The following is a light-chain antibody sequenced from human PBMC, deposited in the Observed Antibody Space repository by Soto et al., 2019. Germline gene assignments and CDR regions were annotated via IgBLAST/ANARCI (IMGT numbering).Light chain of an antibody. CDR1: SSNVGGYNY. V-gene: IGLV2-8*01. Sequence: QSVLTQPPSASGSPGQSVTLSCTGTSSNVGGYNYVSWYQQYPGKAPKLMIYEVTKRPSGVPDRFSGSKSGNTASLTVSGLQADDEADYYCSSYAGSDYVIFGGGTKVTVL. J-gene: IGLJ2*01. CDR2: EVT. CDR3: SSYAGSDYVI.